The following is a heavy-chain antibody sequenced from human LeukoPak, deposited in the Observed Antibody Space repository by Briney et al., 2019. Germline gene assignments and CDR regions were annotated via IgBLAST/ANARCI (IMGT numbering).Heavy chain of an antibody. V-gene: IGHV3-48*03. Sequence: GGSLRLSCAAPGFTFSNEMNWVRQAPGKGLEWVSYISSSGSTIYYADSVKGRFTISRDNAKNSLYLQMNSLRAEDTAVYYCAELGITMIGGVWGKGTTVTISS. CDR1: GFTFSNE. CDR2: ISSSGSTI. CDR3: AELGITMIGGV. D-gene: IGHD3-10*02. J-gene: IGHJ6*04.